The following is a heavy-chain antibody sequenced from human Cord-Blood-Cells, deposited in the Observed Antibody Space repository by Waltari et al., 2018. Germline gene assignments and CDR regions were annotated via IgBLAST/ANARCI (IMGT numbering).Heavy chain of an antibody. V-gene: IGHV3-23*01. CDR2: ISGSGGST. CDR1: GFTFSSYA. D-gene: IGHD6-6*01. J-gene: IGHJ4*02. CDR3: AKDRQYSSSFGDY. Sequence: EVQLLESGGGLAQPGGSLRLSCAASGFTFSSYAISWVGQAPGNGLEWVSAISGSGGSTYYADSVKGRFTIARDDAKNTLYLQMSSLRAEDTAVYYGAKDRQYSSSFGDYWGQGTLVTVSS.